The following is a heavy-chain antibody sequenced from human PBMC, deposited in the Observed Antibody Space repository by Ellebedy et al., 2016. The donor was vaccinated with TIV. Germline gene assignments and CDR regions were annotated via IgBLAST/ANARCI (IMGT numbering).Heavy chain of an antibody. CDR3: SRDSTRGGYDSDLFDY. V-gene: IGHV4-39*07. Sequence: SETLSLTCTVSGGSISSGDYYWSWIRQPPGKGLEWIGEINHSGSTNYNPSLKSRVTISVDTSKNQFSLKLSSVTAADTAVYYCSRDSTRGGYDSDLFDYWGQGTLVTVSS. CDR2: INHSGST. CDR1: GGSISSGDYY. J-gene: IGHJ4*02. D-gene: IGHD5-12*01.